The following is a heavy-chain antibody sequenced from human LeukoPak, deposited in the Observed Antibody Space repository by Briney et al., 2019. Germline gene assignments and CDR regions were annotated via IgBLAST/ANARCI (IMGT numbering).Heavy chain of an antibody. CDR1: GFTFSDAW. CDR2: SRNKANSYST. J-gene: IGHJ6*03. Sequence: GGSLRLSCAASGFTFSDAWMSWVRQAPGKGLEWVGRSRNKANSYSTTFGKSVKGRLTISRDESENSLCLQLNSLKTEDTGVYYCVRLSRGAMNYYMDVWGKGTTVTISS. CDR3: VRLSRGAMNYYMDV. D-gene: IGHD3-10*01. V-gene: IGHV3-72*01.